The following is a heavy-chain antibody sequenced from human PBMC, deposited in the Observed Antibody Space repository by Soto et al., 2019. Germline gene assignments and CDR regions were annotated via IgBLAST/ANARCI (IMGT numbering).Heavy chain of an antibody. CDR1: GFIFSNFG. D-gene: IGHD1-1*01. V-gene: IGHV3-30*03. Sequence: EGSLRLSCAASGFIFSNFGLHWVRQAPGKGLEWLALISYDGTKTYYADSVKGRFTISRDNSKNTLYLQMTTLRAEDTAVYYCARDRMTTYLLDYWGQGTQVTVSS. CDR2: ISYDGTKT. J-gene: IGHJ4*02. CDR3: ARDRMTTYLLDY.